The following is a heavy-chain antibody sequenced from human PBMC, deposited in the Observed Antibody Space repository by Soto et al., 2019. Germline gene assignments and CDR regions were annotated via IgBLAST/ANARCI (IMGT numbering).Heavy chain of an antibody. J-gene: IGHJ4*02. Sequence: QVQLVQSGAEVKKPGASVKVSCKASGYTFTSYAMHWVRQAPGQRLEWMGWINAGNGNTKYSQKSQGRVTITRDTSASTADMELSSLRSEDTAVYYCARGLGLYYFDYWGQGTLVTVSS. V-gene: IGHV1-3*01. CDR1: GYTFTSYA. D-gene: IGHD1-26*01. CDR2: INAGNGNT. CDR3: ARGLGLYYFDY.